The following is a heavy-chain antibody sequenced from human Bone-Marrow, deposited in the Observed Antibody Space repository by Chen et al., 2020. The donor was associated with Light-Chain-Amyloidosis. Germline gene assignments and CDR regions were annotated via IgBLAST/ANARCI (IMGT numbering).Heavy chain of an antibody. CDR1: GDSITDYY. Sequence: QVQLRESGPGLVKPSETLSLTCTVSGDSITDYYWSWIRQPPGKGLEWIGYVFYGGGTSYNPSLKSRVSISVDTSKNQVSLKMSSVTAADTAVYYCAKVWLDAFNLWCPGTMVTVSS. CDR2: VFYGGGT. CDR3: AKVWLDAFNL. D-gene: IGHD5-12*01. V-gene: IGHV4-59*01. J-gene: IGHJ3*01.